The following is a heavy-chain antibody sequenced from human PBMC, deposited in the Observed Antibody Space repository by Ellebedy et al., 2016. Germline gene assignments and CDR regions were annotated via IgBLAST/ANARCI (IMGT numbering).Heavy chain of an antibody. CDR1: GGSISGYY. V-gene: IGHV4-59*01. J-gene: IGHJ3*02. D-gene: IGHD3-22*01. CDR2: IYHTGST. Sequence: SETLSLTXAVSGGSISGYYWSWIRQPPGKGLEWIGHIYHTGSTNYNPSFRGRVTISIDTSKNQFSLKLSSVTAADTAVYYCAGADHYYDTRMGAFEIWGQGTMVTVSS. CDR3: AGADHYYDTRMGAFEI.